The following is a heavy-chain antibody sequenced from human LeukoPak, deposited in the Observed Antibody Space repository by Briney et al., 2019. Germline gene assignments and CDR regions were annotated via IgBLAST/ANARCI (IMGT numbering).Heavy chain of an antibody. J-gene: IGHJ4*02. CDR3: ARQMNTVTADY. CDR2: ISYSGRT. CDR1: GASIRSFY. Sequence: PSETLSLTCTVSGASIRSFYWSWIRHPPGKGVEWIGDISYSGRTKYNASLKSRLTISLETSKDQFSLKLTSVTAADTAVYYCARQMNTVTADYWGQGTLVTVSS. V-gene: IGHV4-59*01. D-gene: IGHD4-17*01.